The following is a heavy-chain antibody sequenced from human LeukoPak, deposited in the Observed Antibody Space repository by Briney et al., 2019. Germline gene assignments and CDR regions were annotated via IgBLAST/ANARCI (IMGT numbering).Heavy chain of an antibody. Sequence: PGGSLRLPCAASGFTFSSYEMNWVRQAPEKGLEWVSYISSSGSTIYYADSVKGRFTISRDNAKNSLYLQMNSLRAEDTAVYYCAELGITMIGGVWGKGTTVTISS. D-gene: IGHD3-10*02. V-gene: IGHV3-48*03. CDR3: AELGITMIGGV. CDR1: GFTFSSYE. J-gene: IGHJ6*04. CDR2: ISSSGSTI.